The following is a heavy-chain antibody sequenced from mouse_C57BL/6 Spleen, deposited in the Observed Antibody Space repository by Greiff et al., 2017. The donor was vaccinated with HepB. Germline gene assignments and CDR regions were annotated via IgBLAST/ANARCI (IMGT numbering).Heavy chain of an antibody. CDR3: ARISHYYGSSYWYFDV. J-gene: IGHJ1*03. Sequence: EVQLQQSGPELVKPGASVKISCKASGYTFTDYYMNWVKQSHGKSLEWIGDINPNNGGTSYNQKFKGKATLTVDKASSTAYLELRSLTSEDSAVYYCARISHYYGSSYWYFDVWGTGTTVTVSS. CDR2: INPNNGGT. D-gene: IGHD1-1*01. V-gene: IGHV1-26*01. CDR1: GYTFTDYY.